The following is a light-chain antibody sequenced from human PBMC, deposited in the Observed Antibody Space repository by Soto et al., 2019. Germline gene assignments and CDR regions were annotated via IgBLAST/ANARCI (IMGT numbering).Light chain of an antibody. J-gene: IGKJ2*01. Sequence: VLKQSPAPRYTDTCQIATLSCWASQSVSSSYLAWYQQKPGQVPRLLMSAASSRATGIPDRFSGSGSGTDFTLTISRLEPEDFTVYYCQHSSWSPIRFG. V-gene: IGKV3-20*01. CDR3: QHSSWSPIR. CDR1: QSVSSSY. CDR2: AAS.